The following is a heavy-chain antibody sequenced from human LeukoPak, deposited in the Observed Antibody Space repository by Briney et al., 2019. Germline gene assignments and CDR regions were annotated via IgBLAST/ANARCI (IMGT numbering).Heavy chain of an antibody. CDR3: AKGGPMVRGAMRFDY. J-gene: IGHJ4*02. CDR2: ISGGVGST. D-gene: IGHD3-10*01. CDR1: GFTFSSYG. V-gene: IGHV3-23*01. Sequence: GGSLRLSCAASGFTFSSYGMSWVCQAPGKGLEWVSTISGGVGSTYYADSVKGRFTISRDNSKNTLYLQMNSLRAEDTAVYYCAKGGPMVRGAMRFDYWGQGTLVTVSS.